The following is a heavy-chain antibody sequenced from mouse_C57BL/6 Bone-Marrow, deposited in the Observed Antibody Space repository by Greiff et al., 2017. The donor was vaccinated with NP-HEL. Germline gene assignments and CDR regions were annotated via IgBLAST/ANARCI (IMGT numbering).Heavy chain of an antibody. J-gene: IGHJ3*01. Sequence: VQLKESGAELARPGASVKLSCKASGYTFTSYGISWVKQRTGQGLEWIGEIYPRSGNTYYNEKFKGKATLTADKSSSTAYMELRSLTSEDSAVYFCASPRDWGQGTLVTVSA. CDR1: GYTFTSYG. CDR2: IYPRSGNT. CDR3: ASPRD. V-gene: IGHV1-81*01.